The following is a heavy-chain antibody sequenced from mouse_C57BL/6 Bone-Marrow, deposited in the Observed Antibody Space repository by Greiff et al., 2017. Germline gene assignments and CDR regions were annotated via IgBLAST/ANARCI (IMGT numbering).Heavy chain of an antibody. CDR1: GYAFTNYL. Sequence: QVHVKQSGAELVRPGTSVKVSCKASGYAFTNYLIEWVKQRPGQGLEWIGVINPGSGGTNYNEKFKGKATLTADKSSSTAYMQLSSLTSEDSAVYCCARKGVFYGSSSDYWGQGTTLTVSS. CDR2: INPGSGGT. CDR3: ARKGVFYGSSSDY. V-gene: IGHV1-54*01. J-gene: IGHJ2*01. D-gene: IGHD1-1*01.